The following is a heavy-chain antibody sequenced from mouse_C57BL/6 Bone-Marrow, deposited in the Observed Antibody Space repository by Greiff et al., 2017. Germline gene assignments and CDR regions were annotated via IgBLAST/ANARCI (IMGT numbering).Heavy chain of an antibody. Sequence: EVQLQQSGAELVKPGASVKLSCTASGFNFKDDYMHWVKQRPEQGLEWIGWIDPANGDTEYAAKFQGKATITSDTSSNTAYLQLSSLTSEDTAVSYWATVVHYWGQGTTLTVSS. CDR3: ATVVHY. J-gene: IGHJ2*01. CDR1: GFNFKDDY. V-gene: IGHV14-4*01. CDR2: IDPANGDT.